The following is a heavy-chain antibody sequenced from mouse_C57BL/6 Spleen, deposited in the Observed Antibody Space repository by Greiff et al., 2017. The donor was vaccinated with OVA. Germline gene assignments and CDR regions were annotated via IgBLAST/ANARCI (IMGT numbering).Heavy chain of an antibody. CDR2: IDPSDSYT. Sequence: VQLQQPGAELVRPGTSVKLSCKASGYTFTSYWMHWVKQRPGQGLEWIGVIDPSDSYTNYNQKFKGKATLTVDTSSSTAYMQLSSLTSEDSAVYYCAREGILGFAYWGQGTLVTVSA. J-gene: IGHJ3*01. CDR1: GYTFTSYW. CDR3: AREGILGFAY. V-gene: IGHV1-59*01.